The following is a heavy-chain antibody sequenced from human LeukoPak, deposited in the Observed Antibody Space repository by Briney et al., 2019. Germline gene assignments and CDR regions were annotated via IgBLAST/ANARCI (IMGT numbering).Heavy chain of an antibody. CDR2: INPKSGGT. CDR1: GYTFTGYY. J-gene: IGHJ1*01. V-gene: IGHV1-2*02. Sequence: ASVKVSCKASGYTFTGYYMHWVRQAPGQGLEWMGWINPKSGGTKYAQKFQDRVIMTRDTSINTAFMELSRLTSDDTAVFYCARQTFDYRDEYFQHWGQGTLVTVSS. CDR3: ARQTFDYRDEYFQH. D-gene: IGHD4-11*01.